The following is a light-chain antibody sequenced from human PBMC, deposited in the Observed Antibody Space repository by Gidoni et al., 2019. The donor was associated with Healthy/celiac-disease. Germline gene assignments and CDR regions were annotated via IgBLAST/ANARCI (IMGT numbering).Light chain of an antibody. CDR3: QQCYSTPSFT. Sequence: DIQMTRSPSSLSASVGDRVTITCRASQSISSYLNWYQQKPGQAPKLLIYAASSLQSGVPSRFSGSGSRTDFTLTISSLQPEDFATYSCQQCYSTPSFTFGPGTKVDIK. CDR2: AAS. V-gene: IGKV1-39*01. J-gene: IGKJ3*01. CDR1: QSISSY.